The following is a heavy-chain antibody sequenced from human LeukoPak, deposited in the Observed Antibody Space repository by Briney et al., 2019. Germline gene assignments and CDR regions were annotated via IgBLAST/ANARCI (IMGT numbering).Heavy chain of an antibody. CDR3: AREARGDV. J-gene: IGHJ6*02. CDR1: GFTFSNAY. CDR2: ISGSGDSR. V-gene: IGHV3-23*01. Sequence: PGGSLRLSCAASGFTFSNAYMNWVRQAPGKGLEWVSAISGSGDSRYYADSVKGRFTISRDNSKNTLYLQMNSLRAEDTAAYYCAREARGDVWGQGTTVTVSS.